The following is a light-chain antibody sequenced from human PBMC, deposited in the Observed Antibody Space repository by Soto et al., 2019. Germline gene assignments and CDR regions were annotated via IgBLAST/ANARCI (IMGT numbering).Light chain of an antibody. CDR1: SSDVGAYNY. J-gene: IGLJ3*02. Sequence: QSALTQPASVSGSPGQSITISCTGTSSDVGAYNYVSWYQQHPDKAPRVMIYEVSNRPSGVSSRFSGSKSGNTASLTISGLQTEDEADYYCTSYTRRSTWVFGGGTQLTVL. CDR2: EVS. CDR3: TSYTRRSTWV. V-gene: IGLV2-14*03.